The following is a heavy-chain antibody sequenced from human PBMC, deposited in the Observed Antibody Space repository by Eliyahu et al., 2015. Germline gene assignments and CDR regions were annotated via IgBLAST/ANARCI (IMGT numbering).Heavy chain of an antibody. CDR3: ARDRSDGYYXWIDP. J-gene: IGHJ5*02. Sequence: EVQLVESGGGLVQPGGSLRXXXSASGFXXXSHWMHWVRQAPGKGLVWVSRINSDGSSTSYADSVKGRFSISRDNAKNTLYLQMNSLRAEDTAVYYCARDRSDGYYXWIDPWGQGTLVTVSS. D-gene: IGHD3-3*01. CDR1: GFXXXSHW. V-gene: IGHV3-74*01. CDR2: INSDGSST.